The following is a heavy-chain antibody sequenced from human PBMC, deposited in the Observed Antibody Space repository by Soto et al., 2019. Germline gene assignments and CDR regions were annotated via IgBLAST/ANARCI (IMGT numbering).Heavy chain of an antibody. CDR3: AKTPRRYSGAARDLYYFDY. CDR1: GFTFSSYA. Sequence: EVPLLESGGGLVQPGGSLRLSCAASGFTFSSYAMSWVRQAPGKGLEWVSAISGSGGSTYYADSVKGRFTISRDNSKNTLYLQMNSLRAEDTAVYYCAKTPRRYSGAARDLYYFDYWGQGTLVTVSS. J-gene: IGHJ4*02. CDR2: ISGSGGST. D-gene: IGHD6-6*01. V-gene: IGHV3-23*01.